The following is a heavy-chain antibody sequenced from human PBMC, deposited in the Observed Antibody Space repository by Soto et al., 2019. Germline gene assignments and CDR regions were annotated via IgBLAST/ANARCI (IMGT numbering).Heavy chain of an antibody. Sequence: EVQLVESGGGLVQPGGSLRLSCAASGFTFSSYSMNWVRQAPGKGLEWVSYISSSSSTIYYADSVKGRFTISRDNAKNSLYLQMNSLRDEEQAVYYCASHPGIAVAGPRAGVYYWGQGTLVTVSS. J-gene: IGHJ4*02. CDR1: GFTFSSYS. CDR3: ASHPGIAVAGPRAGVYY. V-gene: IGHV3-48*02. CDR2: ISSSSSTI. D-gene: IGHD6-19*01.